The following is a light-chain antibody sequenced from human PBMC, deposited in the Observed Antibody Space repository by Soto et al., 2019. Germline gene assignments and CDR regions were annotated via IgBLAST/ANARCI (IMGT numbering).Light chain of an antibody. J-gene: IGKJ1*01. CDR3: QQYNTYPT. CDR2: DAS. V-gene: IGKV1-33*01. Sequence: DIQITQSAASLSASVGDRVTITCQASQDISNYLNWYQQKPGKAPKLLIYDASNLETGVPSRFSGSGSGTEFTLTISSLQSDDFATYYCQQYNTYPTFGQGTKVDIK. CDR1: QDISNY.